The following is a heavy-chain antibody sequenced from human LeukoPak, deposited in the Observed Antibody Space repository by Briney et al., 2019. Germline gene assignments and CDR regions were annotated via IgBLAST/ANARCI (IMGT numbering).Heavy chain of an antibody. CDR3: ARGAYDFWSGYFYYFDY. D-gene: IGHD3-3*01. V-gene: IGHV3-7*01. CDR1: GITLSNYG. J-gene: IGHJ4*02. Sequence: GGSLRLSCAVSGITLSNYGMSWVRQAPGKGLEWVANIKQDGSEKYYVDSVKGRFTISRDNAKNSLYLQMNSLRAEDTAVYYCARGAYDFWSGYFYYFDYWGQGTLVTVSS. CDR2: IKQDGSEK.